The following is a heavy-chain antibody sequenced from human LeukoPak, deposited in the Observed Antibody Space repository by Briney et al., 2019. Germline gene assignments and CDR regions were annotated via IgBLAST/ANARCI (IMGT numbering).Heavy chain of an antibody. D-gene: IGHD4-17*01. J-gene: IGHJ4*02. CDR1: GFTVSSNY. CDR3: ARDQGGKRTVTDHFDY. Sequence: GGSLRLSCAASGFTVSSNYMSWVRQAPGKGLEWVSVIYSGGSTYYAESVKGRFTSSRDNSKNTLYLQMNSLRAEDTAVYYCARDQGGKRTVTDHFDYWGQGALVTVSS. V-gene: IGHV3-66*01. CDR2: IYSGGST.